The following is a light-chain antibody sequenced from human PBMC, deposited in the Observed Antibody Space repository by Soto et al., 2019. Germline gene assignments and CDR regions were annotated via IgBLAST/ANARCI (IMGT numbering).Light chain of an antibody. CDR3: CLYGGSNNYVV. CDR1: SSDVGKYTF. V-gene: IGLV2-23*02. Sequence: QSALTQPASVSWAPGQSITISCTGTSSDVGKYTFVSWYGQHPGKAPKLIIFEVNKRPSGVSNRFSGSKSGNTASLTISGLQAEDEANYYCCLYGGSNNYVVFGGGTKLTVL. CDR2: EVN. J-gene: IGLJ2*01.